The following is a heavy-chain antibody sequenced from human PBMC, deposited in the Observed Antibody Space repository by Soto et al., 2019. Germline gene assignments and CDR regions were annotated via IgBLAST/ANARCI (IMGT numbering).Heavy chain of an antibody. D-gene: IGHD3-22*01. V-gene: IGHV4-59*01. J-gene: IGHJ5*02. CDR2: IYYSGST. CDR3: GRVQDSSGYYYSVWFDP. CDR1: GGSISSYY. Sequence: PSETLSLTCTVSGGSISSYYWSWIRQPPGKGLEWIGYIYYSGSTNYNPSLKSRVTISVDTSKNQFSLKLSSVTAADTAVYYCGRVQDSSGYYYSVWFDPWGQGTLVTVSS.